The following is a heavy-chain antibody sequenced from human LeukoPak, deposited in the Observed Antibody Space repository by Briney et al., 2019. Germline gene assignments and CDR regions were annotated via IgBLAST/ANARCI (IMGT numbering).Heavy chain of an antibody. D-gene: IGHD6-13*01. Sequence: PGGSLRLSCAASGFTFSNSDMNWVHQAPGKGLEWVSGVSWNGSRTHYADSVKGRFIISRDNSRNTLYLQTNSLRAEDTAVYYCAKRGHYSINWYHYFDYWGQGTLVTVSS. CDR1: GFTFSNSD. CDR3: AKRGHYSINWYHYFDY. V-gene: IGHV3-35*01. J-gene: IGHJ4*02. CDR2: VSWNGSRT.